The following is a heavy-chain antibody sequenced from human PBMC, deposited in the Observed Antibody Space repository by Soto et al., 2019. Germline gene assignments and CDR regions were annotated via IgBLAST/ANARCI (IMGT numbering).Heavy chain of an antibody. Sequence: SETLSLTCTVCGCSVSSGSYYWSWIRQPPGKGLEWIGYIYYSGSTNYNPSLKSRVTISVDTSKNQFSLKLSSVTAADTAVYYCARGLRFLEWLLPHSYYYYYGMDVWGQGTTVTVSS. CDR1: GCSVSSGSYY. J-gene: IGHJ6*02. V-gene: IGHV4-61*01. CDR2: IYYSGST. D-gene: IGHD3-3*01. CDR3: ARGLRFLEWLLPHSYYYYYGMDV.